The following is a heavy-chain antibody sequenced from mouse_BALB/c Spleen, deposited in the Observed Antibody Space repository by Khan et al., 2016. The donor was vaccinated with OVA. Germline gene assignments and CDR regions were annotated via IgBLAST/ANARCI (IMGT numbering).Heavy chain of an antibody. CDR1: GFTFSTYA. D-gene: IGHD2-1*01. CDR3: PRSPCGNFGY. Sequence: EVQLQESGGGLVKPGWSLKLSCEVSGFTFSTYAMSWVRQNSEKRLEWVASISSDGDYTFYLDSVKGRFTISRDNAKNTLYLEMSSLRSDDTAMFYCPRSPCGNFGYWGQGTLVTVSA. V-gene: IGHV5-9-3*01. J-gene: IGHJ3*02. CDR2: ISSDGDYT.